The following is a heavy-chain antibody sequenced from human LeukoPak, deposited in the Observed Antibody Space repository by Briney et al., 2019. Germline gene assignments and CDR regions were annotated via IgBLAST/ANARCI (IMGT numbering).Heavy chain of an antibody. V-gene: IGHV3-7*01. CDR2: INKDGSDK. D-gene: IGHD4-23*01. CDR1: GFTLNMYW. Sequence: GGSLRPSCAASGFTLNMYWMTWVRQAPGKGLESVAYINKDGSDKYYVDSVKGRFTVSRDNAKNSLYLQMNSLRAEDTAVYYCARDAGYGGNSDYWGQGTLVTVSS. J-gene: IGHJ4*02. CDR3: ARDAGYGGNSDY.